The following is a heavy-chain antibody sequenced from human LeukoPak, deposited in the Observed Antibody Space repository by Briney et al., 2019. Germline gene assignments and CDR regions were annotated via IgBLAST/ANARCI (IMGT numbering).Heavy chain of an antibody. CDR3: ARDSSSGYYFDY. D-gene: IGHD3-22*01. J-gene: IGHJ4*02. CDR1: EFSVGSNY. V-gene: IGHV3-66*01. Sequence: QSGGSLRLSCAASEFSVGSNYMTWVRQAPGKGLEWVSLIYSGGSTYYADSVKGRFTISRDNSKNTLYLQMNSLRAEDTAVYYCARDSSSGYYFDYWGQGTLVTVSS. CDR2: IYSGGST.